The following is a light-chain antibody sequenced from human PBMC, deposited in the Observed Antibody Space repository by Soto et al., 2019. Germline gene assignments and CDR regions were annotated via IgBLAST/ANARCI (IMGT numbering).Light chain of an antibody. CDR2: WAS. Sequence: DIVMTQSPDSLAVSLGERATINCKSSQSVLYSSNNKNYLAWYQQKPGQPPKLLIYWASTRESGVPDRFSGSGSGPDFTLTISSLQAEDLAVYYCQHYYSTPYTFGQGTKLEIK. J-gene: IGKJ2*01. CDR1: QSVLYSSNNKNY. V-gene: IGKV4-1*01. CDR3: QHYYSTPYT.